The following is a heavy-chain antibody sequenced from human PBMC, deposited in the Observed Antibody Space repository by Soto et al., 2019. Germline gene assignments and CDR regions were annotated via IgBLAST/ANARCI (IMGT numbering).Heavy chain of an antibody. Sequence: GGSLRLSCAASGFTFSSYAMHWVRQAPGKGLEWVAVISYDGSNKYYADSVKGRFTISRDNSKNTLYLQMNSLRAEDTAVYYCARDPNRQLEQWLVGLYYFDYWGQGTLVTVSS. CDR1: GFTFSSYA. CDR2: ISYDGSNK. J-gene: IGHJ4*02. D-gene: IGHD6-19*01. V-gene: IGHV3-30-3*01. CDR3: ARDPNRQLEQWLVGLYYFDY.